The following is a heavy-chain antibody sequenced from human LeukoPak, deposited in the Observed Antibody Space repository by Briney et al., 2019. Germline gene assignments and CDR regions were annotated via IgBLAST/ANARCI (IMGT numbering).Heavy chain of an antibody. V-gene: IGHV4-59*01. CDR1: GGSISSYY. Sequence: SETQSLTCTVSGGSISSYYWSWIRQPPGKGLEWIGYIYYSGSTNYNPSLKSRVTISVDTSKNQFSLKLSSVTAADTAVYYCARFWSGYYGRSYYYYGMDVWGQGTTVTVSS. CDR2: IYYSGST. J-gene: IGHJ6*02. D-gene: IGHD3-3*01. CDR3: ARFWSGYYGRSYYYYGMDV.